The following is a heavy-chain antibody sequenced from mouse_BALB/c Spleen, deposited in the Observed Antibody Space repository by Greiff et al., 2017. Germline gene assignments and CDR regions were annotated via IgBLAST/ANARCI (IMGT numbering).Heavy chain of an antibody. Sequence: VQLKESGGGLVKPGGSLKLSCAASGFTFSSYAMSWVRQSPEKRLEWVAEISSGGSYTYYPDTVTGRFTISRDNAKNTLYLEMSSLRSEDTAMYYCARTGGGYAMDYWGQGTSVTVSS. V-gene: IGHV5-9-4*01. CDR1: GFTFSSYA. CDR2: ISSGGSYT. J-gene: IGHJ4*01. D-gene: IGHD4-1*01. CDR3: ARTGGGYAMDY.